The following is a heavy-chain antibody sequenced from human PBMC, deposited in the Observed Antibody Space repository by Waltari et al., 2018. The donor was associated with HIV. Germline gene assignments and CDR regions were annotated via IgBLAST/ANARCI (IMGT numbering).Heavy chain of an antibody. Sequence: QVHVQESRPGLLGPSETLSLTYSVFGGSIGRYYLCRNRHTVVNQMRPVRKLACLGRMYLGGRPDVGGDCSRLSMYMYTSKNQVSLKVRSVAAADSAMYCCVKSTFLGVMPADYFDVWGPGTLVTVSS. CDR3: VKSTFLGVMPADYFDV. D-gene: IGHD3-16*01. CDR2: LGRMYLGGR. CDR1: GGSIGRYY. J-gene: IGHJ1*01. V-gene: IGHV4-4*07.